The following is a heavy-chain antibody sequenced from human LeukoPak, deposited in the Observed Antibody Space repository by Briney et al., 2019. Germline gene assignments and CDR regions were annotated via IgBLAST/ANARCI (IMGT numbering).Heavy chain of an antibody. V-gene: IGHV4-39*07. D-gene: IGHD1-7*01. CDR3: AREEFGTACFDS. CDR2: TYHSGST. Sequence: SESLSPTCTVSSGSITSGAYYWGWIRHPPGKGLEWVGRTYHSGSTFYTPSLKGRVTISVDTSKNQFYLKLTSVTAADTAVFFCAREEFGTACFDSWGQGTLVTVSS. J-gene: IGHJ4*02. CDR1: SGSITSGAYY.